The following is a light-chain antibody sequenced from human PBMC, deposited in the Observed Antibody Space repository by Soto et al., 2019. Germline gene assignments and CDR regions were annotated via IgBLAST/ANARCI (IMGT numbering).Light chain of an antibody. Sequence: QSVLTQPPSASGSPRQSVTISSTGTSSDVRGYNYVSWYQQHPGKAPKLMIYEVSKRPSGVPDRFSGSKSGNTAYLTVSGLQAEDEADYYCSSYAGSNIGVFGTGTKVTVL. CDR1: SSDVRGYNY. CDR3: SSYAGSNIGV. V-gene: IGLV2-8*01. CDR2: EVS. J-gene: IGLJ1*01.